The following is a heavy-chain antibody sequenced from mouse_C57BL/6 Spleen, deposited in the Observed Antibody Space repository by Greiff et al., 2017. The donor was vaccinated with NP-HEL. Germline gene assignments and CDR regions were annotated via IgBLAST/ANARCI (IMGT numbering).Heavy chain of an antibody. CDR3: ARRWLLYGFVY. D-gene: IGHD2-3*01. CDR2: ILPGSGSS. CDR1: GYIFTGYW. V-gene: IGHV1-9*01. Sequence: ELSCKATGYIFTGYWIEWVKQRPGHGLEWIGEILPGSGSSNYNEKFKGKATFTADTSSNTAYMQLSSLTTEDSAIYYCARRWLLYGFVYWGQGTLVTVSA. J-gene: IGHJ3*01.